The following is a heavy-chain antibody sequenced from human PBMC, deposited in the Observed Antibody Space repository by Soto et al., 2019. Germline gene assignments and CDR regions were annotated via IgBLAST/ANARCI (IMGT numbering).Heavy chain of an antibody. Sequence: SQTLSLTCVGSGDTVSSNSVARNWVRQSPSRGLEWLGRTYYRSRWYSDYAVSVRSRIDINADTSKNQVSLQLNAVTPEDTAVYYCARSEEDSDYYYYGMDVWGQGTRVTVSS. CDR1: GDTVSSNSVA. J-gene: IGHJ6*02. CDR3: ARSEEDSDYYYYGMDV. CDR2: TYYRSRWYS. D-gene: IGHD2-15*01. V-gene: IGHV6-1*01.